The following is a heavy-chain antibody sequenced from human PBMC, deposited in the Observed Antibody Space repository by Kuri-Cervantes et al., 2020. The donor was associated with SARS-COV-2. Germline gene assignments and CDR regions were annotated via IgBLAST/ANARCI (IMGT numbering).Heavy chain of an antibody. V-gene: IGHV4-38-2*01. CDR3: ATLSSGGIDY. CDR1: GYSISSDYF. J-gene: IGHJ4*02. D-gene: IGHD3-10*01. Sequence: SETLSLTCAVSGYSISSDYFWGWIRQPPGKGLEWIGYIYYSGSTNYNPSLKSRVTVSVDTSKNQFSLKLNSVTAADTAVYYCATLSSGGIDYWGQGTLVTVSS. CDR2: IYYSGST.